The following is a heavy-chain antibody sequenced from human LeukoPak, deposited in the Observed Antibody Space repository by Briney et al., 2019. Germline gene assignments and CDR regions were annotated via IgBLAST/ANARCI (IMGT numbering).Heavy chain of an antibody. J-gene: IGHJ5*02. CDR1: GGSISGYY. Sequence: SETRSLTCTVSGGSISGYYWSWIRQPAGKGLEWIGRIYTSGSTNYNPSLKSRVTMSVDTSKNQFSLKLSSVTAADTAVYYCARDQWEAPAVNWFDPWGQGTLLTVSS. CDR3: ARDQWEAPAVNWFDP. D-gene: IGHD1-26*01. CDR2: IYTSGST. V-gene: IGHV4-4*07.